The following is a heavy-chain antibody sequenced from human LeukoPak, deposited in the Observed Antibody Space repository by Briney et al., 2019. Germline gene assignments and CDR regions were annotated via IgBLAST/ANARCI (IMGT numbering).Heavy chain of an antibody. CDR2: ITMTSTYT. V-gene: IGHV3-21*01. CDR1: GYTFTSYT. Sequence: GGSLRLSCAGSGYTFTSYTLSWVRQPPGKGLEWVAVITMTSTYTSYAASVKGRVTIPRDNAERSVSLQMNSLRAEDTAVYYCVREALAEAGRPDYCRRGTL. J-gene: IGHJ4*02. CDR3: VREALAEAGRPDY. D-gene: IGHD2-15*01.